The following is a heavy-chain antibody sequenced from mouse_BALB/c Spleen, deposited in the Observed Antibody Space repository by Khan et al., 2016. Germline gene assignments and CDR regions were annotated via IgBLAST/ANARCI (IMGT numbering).Heavy chain of an antibody. D-gene: IGHD2-1*01. J-gene: IGHJ3*01. Sequence: EVELVESGGGLVQPGGSRRLSCAASGFTFSSFGMHWVRQAPEKGLEWVAYISSGSSAIYYEDTVKGRFTISRDNPKNTLFLQMTSLRSEDTAMXYCERHYGNYGRGWFAYWGQGTLVTVSA. CDR3: ERHYGNYGRGWFAY. V-gene: IGHV5-17*02. CDR1: GFTFSSFG. CDR2: ISSGSSAI.